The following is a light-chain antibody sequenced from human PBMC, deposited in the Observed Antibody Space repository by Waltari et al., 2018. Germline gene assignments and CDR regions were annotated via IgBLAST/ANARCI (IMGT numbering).Light chain of an antibody. J-gene: IGLJ1*01. V-gene: IGLV2-23*01. Sequence: QSALTQPASVSGYPGPSITISCTGTSSDAGSNNLVSWYQQHPGKAPKLMIYEGSKRPSGVSNRFSGSKSGNTASLTISGLQAEDEADYYCCSYAGSSTYVFGTGTKVTVL. CDR3: CSYAGSSTYV. CDR2: EGS. CDR1: SSDAGSNNL.